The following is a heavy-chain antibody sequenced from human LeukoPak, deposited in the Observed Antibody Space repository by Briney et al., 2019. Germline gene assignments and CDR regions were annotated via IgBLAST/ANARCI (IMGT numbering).Heavy chain of an antibody. Sequence: GGSLRLSCAASGFTFSSYWMQWVRQAPGKGLEWVANIKQDGSEKYYADSVKGRFIISRDNAKNALYLQMSSLRAEDTAIYYCARRYFDYWGQGTLVTVSS. J-gene: IGHJ4*02. CDR3: ARRYFDY. CDR2: IKQDGSEK. V-gene: IGHV3-7*03. CDR1: GFTFSSYW.